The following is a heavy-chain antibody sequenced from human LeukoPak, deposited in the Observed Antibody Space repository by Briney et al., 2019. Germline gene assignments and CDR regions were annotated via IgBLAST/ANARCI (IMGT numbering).Heavy chain of an antibody. Sequence: GASVKVSCKASGGTFSSYAISWVRQAPGQGLEWMGGIIPIFGTANYAQKFQGRVTITTDESTSTAYMELSSLRSEDTAVYYCARGPKYSGYDYGDYYYYYMDVWAKGPRSPSP. D-gene: IGHD5-12*01. CDR2: IIPIFGTA. CDR3: ARGPKYSGYDYGDYYYYYMDV. CDR1: GGTFSSYA. V-gene: IGHV1-69*05. J-gene: IGHJ6*03.